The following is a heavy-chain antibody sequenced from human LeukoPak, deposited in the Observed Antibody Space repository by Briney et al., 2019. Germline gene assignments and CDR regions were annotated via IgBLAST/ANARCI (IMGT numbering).Heavy chain of an antibody. D-gene: IGHD2-15*01. CDR1: GFTFSSYG. J-gene: IGHJ4*02. CDR2: MKEDGSQE. CDR3: ARYSYKHDC. Sequence: GSLRLSCAASGFTFSSYGMHWVRQAPGKGLEWVANMKEDGSQETYVDSVKGRFTISRDNAKNSLYLQMNNVRAEDTAVYYCARYSYKHDCWGQGTLVTVSS. V-gene: IGHV3-7*01.